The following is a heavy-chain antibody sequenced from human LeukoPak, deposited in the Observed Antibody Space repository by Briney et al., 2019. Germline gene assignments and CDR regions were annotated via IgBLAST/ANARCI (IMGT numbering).Heavy chain of an antibody. D-gene: IGHD1-26*01. V-gene: IGHV3-9*01. CDR1: GFTFDDYA. J-gene: IGHJ4*02. Sequence: PGGSLRLSCAASGFTFDDYAMHWVRQAPVKGLEWVSGISWNSGSIGYADSVKGRFTISRDNAKNSLYLQMNSLRAEDTALYYCAKDNGSGIVGATVFDYWGQGTLVTVSS. CDR2: ISWNSGSI. CDR3: AKDNGSGIVGATVFDY.